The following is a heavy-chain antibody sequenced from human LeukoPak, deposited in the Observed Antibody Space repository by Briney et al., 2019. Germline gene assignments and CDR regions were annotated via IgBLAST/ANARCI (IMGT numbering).Heavy chain of an antibody. D-gene: IGHD3-10*01. CDR1: GFSFNTYP. Sequence: GGSLRLSCKASGFSFNTYPMHWVRQAPGKGLEWVAVISYDGSNKYYADSVKGRFTISRDNSKNTLYLQMNSLRAEDTAVYYCARDRVPMKLLWFGELWDYWGQGTLVTVSS. CDR2: ISYDGSNK. J-gene: IGHJ4*02. V-gene: IGHV3-30*04. CDR3: ARDRVPMKLLWFGELWDY.